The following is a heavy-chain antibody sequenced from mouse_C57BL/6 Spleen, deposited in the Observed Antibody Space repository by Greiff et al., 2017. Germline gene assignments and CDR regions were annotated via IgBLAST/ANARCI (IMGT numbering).Heavy chain of an antibody. J-gene: IGHJ2*01. D-gene: IGHD1-1*01. V-gene: IGHV8-8*01. Sequence: QVTLKVSGPGILQPSQTLSLTCSFSGFSLSTFGMGVGWIRQPSGKGLEWLAHIWWDDDKYYNPALKSRLTISKDTSKNQVFLKIANVDTADTATYYCARIEEVITTVVPYFDYWGQGTTLTVSS. CDR3: ARIEEVITTVVPYFDY. CDR1: GFSLSTFGMG. CDR2: IWWDDDK.